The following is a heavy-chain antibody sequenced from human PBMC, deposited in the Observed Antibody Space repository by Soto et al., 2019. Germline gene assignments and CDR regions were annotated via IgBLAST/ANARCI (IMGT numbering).Heavy chain of an antibody. CDR3: ARHWSF. V-gene: IGHV4-39*01. J-gene: IGHJ1*01. Sequence: QLQLQESGPGLVKPSETLSLTCTVSGVSISGTSYYWGWIRQTPAKGLEWIGTIYYSGETFYNPSLKSRVTISIDTSKHHFSLTLTSVTAADTAIYYCARHWSFWGQGALVTFSS. CDR1: GVSISGTSYY. CDR2: IYYSGET. D-gene: IGHD3-16*02.